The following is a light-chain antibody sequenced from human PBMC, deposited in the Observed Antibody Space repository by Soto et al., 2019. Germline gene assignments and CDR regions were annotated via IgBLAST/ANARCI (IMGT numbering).Light chain of an antibody. V-gene: IGLV2-8*01. CDR3: SSFAGSNNFPYV. CDR2: EIN. Sequence: QSVLTQPPSASGSPGQSVTISCTGTSSDVGAYYYVSWYQQHPGKAPKLMIYEINKRPSGVPDRFSVSKSGNTASLTVSGVQAEDEADYYCSSFAGSNNFPYVFGTGTKVTVL. J-gene: IGLJ1*01. CDR1: SSDVGAYYY.